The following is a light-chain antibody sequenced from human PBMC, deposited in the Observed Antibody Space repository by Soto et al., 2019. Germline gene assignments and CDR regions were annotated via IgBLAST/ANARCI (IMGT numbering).Light chain of an antibody. Sequence: EIVLTQSPGTLSLSPGDRATLSCTASQSVSHNYLAWSQQKPGQAPRLLIYGASNRATGIPDRLRGSGSGTDFTLTISRLEPEDVAVYYCHQYADAPNTFGQGTKLEIK. CDR3: HQYADAPNT. J-gene: IGKJ2*01. CDR2: GAS. CDR1: QSVSHNY. V-gene: IGKV3-20*01.